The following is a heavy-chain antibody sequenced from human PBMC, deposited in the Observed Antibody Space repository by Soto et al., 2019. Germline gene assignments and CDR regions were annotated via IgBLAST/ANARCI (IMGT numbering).Heavy chain of an antibody. CDR3: ARHTNGYNPLDY. Sequence: PGGSLRLSCAASGFTFSSYGVHWVRQGPGKGLEWVAVIWSDGTNKYYADSVEGQVTTSADTSINTAHLQWSSLKASDTAMYYCARHTNGYNPLDYWGQGTLVTVSS. J-gene: IGHJ4*02. CDR2: IWSDGTNK. CDR1: GFTFSSYG. V-gene: IGHV3-33*01. D-gene: IGHD5-12*01.